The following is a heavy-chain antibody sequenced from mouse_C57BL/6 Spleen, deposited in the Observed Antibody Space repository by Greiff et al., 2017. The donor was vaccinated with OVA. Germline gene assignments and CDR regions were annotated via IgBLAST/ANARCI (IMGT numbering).Heavy chain of an antibody. Sequence: EVKLMESGGGLVKPGGSLKLSCAASGFTFSSYAMSWVRQTPEKRLEWVATISDGGSYTYYPDNVKGRFTISRDNAKNNLYLQMSHLKSEDTAMYYCARDRLGREAMDYWGQGTSVTVSS. CDR1: GFTFSSYA. J-gene: IGHJ4*01. CDR2: ISDGGSYT. V-gene: IGHV5-4*01. CDR3: ARDRLGREAMDY. D-gene: IGHD3-1*01.